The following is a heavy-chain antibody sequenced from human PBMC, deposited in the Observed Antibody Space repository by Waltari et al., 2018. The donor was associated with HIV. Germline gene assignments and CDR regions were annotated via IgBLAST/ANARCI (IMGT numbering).Heavy chain of an antibody. J-gene: IGHJ4*02. CDR1: GGSISSSNW. D-gene: IGHD2-2*01. CDR3: ASLFDELGYCSSTSCFSKTL. V-gene: IGHV4-4*02. Sequence: QVQLQESGPGLVKPSGTLSLTCAVSGGSISSSNWWSWVRQPPGKGREWIGEIYHSGSTNYNPSLKSRVTISVDKSKNQFSLKLSSVTAADTAVYYCASLFDELGYCSSTSCFSKTLWGQGTLVTVSS. CDR2: IYHSGST.